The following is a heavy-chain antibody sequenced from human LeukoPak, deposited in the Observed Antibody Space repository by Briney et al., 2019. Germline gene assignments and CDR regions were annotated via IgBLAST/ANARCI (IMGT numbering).Heavy chain of an antibody. CDR3: AKGRYDSSGYYYRRYFDY. D-gene: IGHD3-22*01. V-gene: IGHV3-30*18. CDR2: ISYDGSNK. Sequence: GGSLRLSCAASGFTFSSYGMHWVRQAPGKGLERVAVISYDGSNKYYADSVKGRFTTSRDNSKNTLYLQMNSLRAEDTAVYYCAKGRYDSSGYYYRRYFDYWGQGTLVTVSS. CDR1: GFTFSSYG. J-gene: IGHJ4*02.